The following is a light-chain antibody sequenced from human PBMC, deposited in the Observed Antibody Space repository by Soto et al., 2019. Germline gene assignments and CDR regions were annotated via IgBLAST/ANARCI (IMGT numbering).Light chain of an antibody. CDR1: QSVYSSH. V-gene: IGKV3-20*01. CDR3: QLHVPSLPGYT. Sequence: EIVLTQSPGTLSLSPGERATLSCKTSQSVYSSHLAWYQQKSGHAPRLLIYAASSRATGIPDRFSGSGSGKEFTLTINRLEPDEFAVYYCQLHVPSLPGYTFGQGTKLEI. J-gene: IGKJ2*01. CDR2: AAS.